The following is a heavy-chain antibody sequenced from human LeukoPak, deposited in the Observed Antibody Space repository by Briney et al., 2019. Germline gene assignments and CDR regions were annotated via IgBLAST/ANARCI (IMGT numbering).Heavy chain of an antibody. V-gene: IGHV4-39*01. J-gene: IGHJ4*02. Sequence: SETLSLTCTVSGGSISSSRYYWAWIRQSPGKGLEWIGSLYYSGSAYYNPSLKGRVTISVDTSKNQFSLKLSSVTAADTAVYYCARHPPYYDFWSGYDKDYWGQGTLVTVSS. D-gene: IGHD3-3*01. CDR3: ARHPPYYDFWSGYDKDY. CDR2: LYYSGSA. CDR1: GGSISSSRYY.